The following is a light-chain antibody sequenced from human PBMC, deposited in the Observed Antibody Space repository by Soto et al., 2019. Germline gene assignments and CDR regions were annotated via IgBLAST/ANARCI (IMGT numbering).Light chain of an antibody. CDR1: QSVTDF. CDR2: DVS. Sequence: EIVLTQSPATLSLSPGERGTLSCRASQSVTDFLGWYQQKPGQAPRLLVYDVSNRAPGIPARFSGGGSGTNFTLTISSLQSEDFAVYYCQQYNNWPPRNTFGQGTRLEIK. V-gene: IGKV3-11*01. CDR3: QQYNNWPPRNT. J-gene: IGKJ5*01.